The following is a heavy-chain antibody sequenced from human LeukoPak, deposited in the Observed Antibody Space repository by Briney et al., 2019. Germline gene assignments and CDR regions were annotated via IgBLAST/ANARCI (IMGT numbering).Heavy chain of an antibody. CDR1: GGSISSYY. CDR3: ARPKTSRYCSSTSCAKGAFDI. J-gene: IGHJ3*02. D-gene: IGHD2-2*01. CDR2: IYTSGST. V-gene: IGHV4-4*07. Sequence: SETLSLTCTVSGGSISSYYWSWIRQPAGKGLEWIGRIYTSGSTNYNPSLKSRVTMSVDTSKNQFSLKLSSVTATDTAVYYCARPKTSRYCSSTSCAKGAFDIWGRGTMVTVSS.